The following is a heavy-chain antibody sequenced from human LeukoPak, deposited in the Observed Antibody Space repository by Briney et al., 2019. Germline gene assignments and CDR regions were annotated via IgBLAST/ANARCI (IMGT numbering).Heavy chain of an antibody. Sequence: SETLSLTCTVSGGSISSGGYYWSWIRQHPGKGLEWIGYIYYSGSTYYNPSLKSRVTISVDTSKNQFSLKLSSVIAADTAVYYCARVDILSGPFGHDYWGQGTLVTVSS. CDR2: IYYSGST. J-gene: IGHJ4*02. D-gene: IGHD5-12*01. CDR3: ARVDILSGPFGHDY. V-gene: IGHV4-31*03. CDR1: GGSISSGGYY.